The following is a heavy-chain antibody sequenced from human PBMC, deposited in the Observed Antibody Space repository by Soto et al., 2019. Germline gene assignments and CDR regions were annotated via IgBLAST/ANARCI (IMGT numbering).Heavy chain of an antibody. D-gene: IGHD2-15*01. J-gene: IGHJ5*02. CDR2: IYYSGTT. CDR1: GASIRSTY. CDR3: ARDKYCSGGSCRKNWFDP. Sequence: VSGASIRSTYWSWIRQSPGKGLEWIGYIYYSGTTNYNPSLKNRVTISVDTSKNQFSLKLTSVTAADTAVYYCARDKYCSGGSCRKNWFDPWGQGTLVTVSS. V-gene: IGHV4-59*01.